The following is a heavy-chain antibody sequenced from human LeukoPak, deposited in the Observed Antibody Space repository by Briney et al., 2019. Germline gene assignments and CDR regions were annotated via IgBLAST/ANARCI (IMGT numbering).Heavy chain of an antibody. CDR1: GFTFSSYA. CDR2: ISGSGGST. V-gene: IGHV3-23*01. CDR3: AKGQLAYYYDSSGYPIHD. D-gene: IGHD3-22*01. Sequence: GGSLRLSCAASGFTFSSYAMSWVRQAPGKGLEWVSAISGSGGSTYYADSVKGRFTISRDNSKNTLYLQMDSLRAEDTAVYYCAKGQLAYYYDSSGYPIHDWGQGTLVTVSS. J-gene: IGHJ4*02.